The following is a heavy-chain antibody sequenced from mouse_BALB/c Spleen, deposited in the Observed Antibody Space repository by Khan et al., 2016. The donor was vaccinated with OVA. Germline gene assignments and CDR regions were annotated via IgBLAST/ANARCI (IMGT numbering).Heavy chain of an antibody. J-gene: IGHJ3*01. CDR2: INPNNGGT. D-gene: IGHD1-1*02. CDR3: SRSGYGSFAY. Sequence: QVQLKQSGAELVTPGASVRLSCKASGYSFTSYYLYWVKQRPGQGLEWIGDINPNNGGTNFHEKFKSKATLTVDKSSNTAYIQLNSLTSVDSAVYYCSRSGYGSFAYWGQGTLVTVSA. CDR1: GYSFTSYY. V-gene: IGHV1-53*01.